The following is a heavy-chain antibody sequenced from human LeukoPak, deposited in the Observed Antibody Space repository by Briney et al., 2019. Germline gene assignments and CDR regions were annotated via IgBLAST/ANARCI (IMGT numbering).Heavy chain of an antibody. Sequence: ASVKVSCKASGYTFTSYDINWVRQATGQGLEWMGWMNPNSGNTGYAQKFQGRVTMTRNTSISTAYMELSSLRSEDTAVYYCARGSFRWGSGYRGAFDYWGQGTLVTVSS. CDR2: MNPNSGNT. D-gene: IGHD3-22*01. V-gene: IGHV1-8*01. J-gene: IGHJ4*02. CDR1: GYTFTSYD. CDR3: ARGSFRWGSGYRGAFDY.